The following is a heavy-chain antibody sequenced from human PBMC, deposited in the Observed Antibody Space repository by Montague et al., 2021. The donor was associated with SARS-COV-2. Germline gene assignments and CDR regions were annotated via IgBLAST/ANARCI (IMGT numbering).Heavy chain of an antibody. D-gene: IGHD3-9*01. CDR1: GFSLSTSGVG. J-gene: IGHJ4*02. V-gene: IGHV2-5*02. Sequence: PALVTPTQTLTLTCTFSGFSLSTSGVGVGWIRQPPGKALEWLALIYWDDDKRYSPSLKSRLTITKDTSKNQVVLTMTNMDPVDTATYYCAHSRLYYDILTCYYSLGYYFDYWGQGTLVTVSS. CDR2: IYWDDDK. CDR3: AHSRLYYDILTCYYSLGYYFDY.